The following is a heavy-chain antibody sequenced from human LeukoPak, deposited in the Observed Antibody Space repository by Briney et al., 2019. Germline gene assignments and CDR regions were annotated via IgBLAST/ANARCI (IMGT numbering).Heavy chain of an antibody. CDR2: ISAYNGNT. CDR1: GYTFTGYY. J-gene: IGHJ4*02. V-gene: IGHV1-18*04. CDR3: ARARYSSSWYLDY. D-gene: IGHD6-13*01. Sequence: ASVKVSCKASGYTFTGYYMHWVRQAPGQGLELMGWISAYNGNTNYAQKLQGRVTMTTDTSTSTAYMELRSLRSDDTAVYYCARARYSSSWYLDYWGQGTLVTVSS.